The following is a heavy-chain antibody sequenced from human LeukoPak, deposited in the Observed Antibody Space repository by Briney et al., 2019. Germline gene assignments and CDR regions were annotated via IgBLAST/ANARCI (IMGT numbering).Heavy chain of an antibody. CDR2: IIPIFGTA. D-gene: IGHD5-24*01. CDR1: GYTFTGYY. J-gene: IGHJ6*03. Sequence: SVKVSCKASGYTFTGYYMHWVRQAPGQGLEWMGGIIPIFGTANYAQKFQGRVTITADKSTSTAYMELSSLRSEDTAVYYCASLSRDGYNSGYYYYYYMDVWGKGTTVTVSS. CDR3: ASLSRDGYNSGYYYYYYMDV. V-gene: IGHV1-69*06.